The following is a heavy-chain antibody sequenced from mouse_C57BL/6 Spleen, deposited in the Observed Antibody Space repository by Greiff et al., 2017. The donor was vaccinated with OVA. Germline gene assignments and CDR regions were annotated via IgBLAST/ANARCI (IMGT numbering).Heavy chain of an antibody. CDR1: GYAFSSSW. V-gene: IGHV1-82*01. J-gene: IGHJ2*01. D-gene: IGHD3-1*01. Sequence: QVQLKESGPELVKPGASVKISCKASGYAFSSSWMNWVKQRPGKGLEWIGRIYPGDGDTNYNGKFKGKATLTADKSSSTAYMQLSSLTSEDSAVYFCARLGYAFDYWGQGTTLTVSS. CDR3: ARLGYAFDY. CDR2: IYPGDGDT.